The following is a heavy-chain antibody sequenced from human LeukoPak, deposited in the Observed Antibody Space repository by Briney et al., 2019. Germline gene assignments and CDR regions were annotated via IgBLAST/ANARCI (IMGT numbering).Heavy chain of an antibody. CDR3: AKENGYSSSWALYEY. D-gene: IGHD6-13*01. CDR1: GFTFSSYW. J-gene: IGHJ4*02. V-gene: IGHV3-23*01. Sequence: GGSLRLSCAASGFTFSSYWMTWVRQAPGEGLEWVSAISGSGGSTYYADSVKGRFTISRDNSKNTLYLQMNSLRAEDTAVYYCAKENGYSSSWALYEYWGQGTLVTVSS. CDR2: ISGSGGST.